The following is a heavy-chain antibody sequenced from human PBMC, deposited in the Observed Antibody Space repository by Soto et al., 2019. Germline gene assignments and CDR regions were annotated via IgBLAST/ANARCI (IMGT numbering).Heavy chain of an antibody. J-gene: IGHJ6*02. CDR3: AKDQTYYYDSSGYYPLDYYYGMDV. CDR2: ISSSSSYI. V-gene: IGHV3-21*04. CDR1: GFTFSSYS. D-gene: IGHD3-22*01. Sequence: GGSLRLSCAASGFTFSSYSMNWVRQAPGKGLEWVSSISSSSSYIYYADSVKGRFTISRDNSKNTLYLQMNSLRAEDTAVYYCAKDQTYYYDSSGYYPLDYYYGMDVWGQGTTVTVSS.